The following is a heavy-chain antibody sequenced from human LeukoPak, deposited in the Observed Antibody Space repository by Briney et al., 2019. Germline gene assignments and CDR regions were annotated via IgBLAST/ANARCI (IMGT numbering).Heavy chain of an antibody. D-gene: IGHD1-26*01. CDR2: ISGNGGST. Sequence: GGSLRLSCAASGFTFSSYAMHWVRQAPGKGLEYVSAISGNGGSTYYANSVKGRFTISRDNSKNTLYLQMGSLRAEDMAVYYCARRTGWGYYYYMDVWGKGTTVTVSS. CDR3: ARRTGWGYYYYMDV. V-gene: IGHV3-64*01. J-gene: IGHJ6*03. CDR1: GFTFSSYA.